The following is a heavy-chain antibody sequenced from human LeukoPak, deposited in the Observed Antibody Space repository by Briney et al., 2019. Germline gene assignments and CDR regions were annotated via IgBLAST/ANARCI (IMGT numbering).Heavy chain of an antibody. Sequence: GSLRLSCAASGFTVSNNYMSWVRQAPGKGLEWVSVIYSGGRTYYEDSVKGRFIISRDNSKNTLYLQMNSLRAEDTAVYYCAREGLFQDLMGSWGQGTLVTVSS. CDR1: GFTVSNNY. V-gene: IGHV3-66*01. CDR3: AREGLFQDLMGS. D-gene: IGHD2-8*01. CDR2: IYSGGRT. J-gene: IGHJ5*02.